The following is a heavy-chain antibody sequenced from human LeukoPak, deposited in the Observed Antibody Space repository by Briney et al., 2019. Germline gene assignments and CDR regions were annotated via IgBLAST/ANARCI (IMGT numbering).Heavy chain of an antibody. CDR2: IYYTRST. CDR1: GGYISSSSYY. J-gene: IGHJ2*01. CDR3: ARGVTMIVVVIHDWYFDL. V-gene: IGHV4-39*01. Sequence: PSETLCLTCTVSGGYISSSSYYWGWIRQPPGKGLEWIGSIYYTRSTYYNPSLKSRVTISVDTSKNQFSLKLTSVTAADTAVYYCARGVTMIVVVIHDWYFDLWGRGTLVTVSS. D-gene: IGHD3-22*01.